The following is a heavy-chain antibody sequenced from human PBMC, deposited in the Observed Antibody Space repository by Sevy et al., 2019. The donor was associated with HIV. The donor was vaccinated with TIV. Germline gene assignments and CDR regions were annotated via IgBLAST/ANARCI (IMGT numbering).Heavy chain of an antibody. CDR1: GGSISSSSYY. D-gene: IGHD2-2*01. Sequence: SETLSLTCTVSGGSISSSSYYWGWIRQPPGKGLEWIGSIYYSGSTYYNPSLKSRVTISVDTSKNQFSLKLSSVTAADTAVYYCARNVGLTHAGYCSSTSCYETFFDYWGQGTLVTVSS. J-gene: IGHJ4*02. CDR3: ARNVGLTHAGYCSSTSCYETFFDY. V-gene: IGHV4-39*01. CDR2: IYYSGST.